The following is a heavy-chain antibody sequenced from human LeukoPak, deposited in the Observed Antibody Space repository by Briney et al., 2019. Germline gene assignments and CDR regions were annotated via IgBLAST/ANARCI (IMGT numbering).Heavy chain of an antibody. V-gene: IGHV1-2*02. Sequence: EASVKVSCKASGYTFTGYYMHWVRQAPGQGLEWMGWINPNSGGTNYAQKFQGRVTMTRDTSTSTAYMELSRLRSDDTAVYYCARDLWNYYDSSGYYYFDYWGQGTLVTVSS. CDR3: ARDLWNYYDSSGYYYFDY. CDR1: GYTFTGYY. CDR2: INPNSGGT. D-gene: IGHD3-22*01. J-gene: IGHJ4*02.